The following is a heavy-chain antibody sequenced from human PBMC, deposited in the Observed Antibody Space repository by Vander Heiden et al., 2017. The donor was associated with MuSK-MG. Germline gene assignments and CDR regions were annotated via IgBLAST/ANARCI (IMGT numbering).Heavy chain of an antibody. CDR1: AGPISSGGYY. J-gene: IGHJ5*02. Sequence: QVQLQESGPGLVKPSQTLSLTCPVSAGPISSGGYYWGGIRQHPGKGLEWIGYIYYSGSTYYNPSLKSRVTISVDTSKNQFSLKLSSVTAADTAVYYCARARKYLNWFDPWGQGTLVTVSS. CDR2: IYYSGST. CDR3: ARARKYLNWFDP. V-gene: IGHV4-31*03. D-gene: IGHD2-2*01.